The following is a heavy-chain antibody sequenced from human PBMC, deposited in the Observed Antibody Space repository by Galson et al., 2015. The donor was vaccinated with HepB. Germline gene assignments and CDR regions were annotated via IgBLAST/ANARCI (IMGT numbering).Heavy chain of an antibody. V-gene: IGHV1-18*01. D-gene: IGHD1/OR15-1a*01. J-gene: IGHJ3*01. CDR3: ARNTSDKGAFDV. CDR1: GYTFTSYA. Sequence: KVSCKASGYTFTSYALSWVRQAPGQGLEWMGWISGYNDNTNYAQKFQGRVTMTTDTSTSAAYMELRSLRSDDTAAYYCARNTSDKGAFDVWGQGTLVTVSS. CDR2: ISGYNDNT.